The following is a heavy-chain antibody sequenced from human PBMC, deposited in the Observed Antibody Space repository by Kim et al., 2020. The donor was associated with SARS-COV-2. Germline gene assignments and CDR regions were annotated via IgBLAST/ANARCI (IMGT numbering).Heavy chain of an antibody. CDR1: GYTFTSYY. Sequence: ASVKVSCKASGYTFTSYYMHWVRQAPGQGLEWMGIINPSGGSTSYAQKFQGRVTMTRDTSTSTVYMELSSLRSEDTAVYYCASPREQLVSEGSYYYGMDVWGQGTTVTVSS. CDR3: ASPREQLVSEGSYYYGMDV. V-gene: IGHV1-46*01. J-gene: IGHJ6*02. D-gene: IGHD6-6*01. CDR2: INPSGGST.